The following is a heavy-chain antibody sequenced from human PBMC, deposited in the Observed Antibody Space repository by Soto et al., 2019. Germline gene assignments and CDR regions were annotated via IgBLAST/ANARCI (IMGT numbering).Heavy chain of an antibody. CDR2: ISAHNGNT. J-gene: IGHJ4*02. Sequence: QVHLVQSGAEVKKPGASVKVSCKGSGYAFTTYGITWVRQAPGQGLEWMGWISAHNGNTNNAQKLQGRVTVTRDTSTSTAYMELMSLRSDYTAVYYCARGRYGDYWGQGALVTVSA. CDR3: ARGRYGDY. V-gene: IGHV1-18*01. CDR1: GYAFTTYG. D-gene: IGHD1-1*01.